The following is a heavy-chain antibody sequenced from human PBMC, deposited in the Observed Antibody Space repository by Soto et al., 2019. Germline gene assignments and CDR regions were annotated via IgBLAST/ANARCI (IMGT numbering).Heavy chain of an antibody. J-gene: IGHJ4*02. CDR3: ARALPRIAASREGDY. CDR1: GYTFTSYY. Sequence: QVQLVQSGAEVKKPGASVKVSCKASGYTFTSYYMHWVRQAPGQGPEWVGIINPSGGSTSYAQNSKGRSTMTSEPSKSTVYMELSSLRSEDTAVYYCARALPRIAASREGDYWGQGTLVTVSS. V-gene: IGHV1-46*01. CDR2: INPSGGST. D-gene: IGHD6-6*01.